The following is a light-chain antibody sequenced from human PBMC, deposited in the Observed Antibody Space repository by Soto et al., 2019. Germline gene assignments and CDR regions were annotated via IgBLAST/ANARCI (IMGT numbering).Light chain of an antibody. J-gene: IGKJ1*01. V-gene: IGKV3-15*01. CDR2: GAS. CDR3: QHYNNWPPWT. Sequence: IVMTKSPVTMSVSPGERATLSCRASQSISTNLAWYQQKPGQAPRLLIYGASTRATGIPARFSGGGSGTEFTLTISSLQSEDFAVYYCQHYNNWPPWTFGPGTKVDTK. CDR1: QSISTN.